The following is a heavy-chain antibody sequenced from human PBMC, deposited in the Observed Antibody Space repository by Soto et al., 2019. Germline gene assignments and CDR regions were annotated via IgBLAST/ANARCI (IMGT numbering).Heavy chain of an antibody. D-gene: IGHD2-2*01. CDR1: GGSISSYY. J-gene: IGHJ4*02. CDR2: IYYSGST. Sequence: TLSLTCTVSGGSISSYYWSWIRQHPGKGLEWIGYIYYSGSTYYNPSLKSRVTISVDTSKNQFSLKLSSVTAADTAVYYCARDSPGISTDSYYFDYWGQGTLVNVS. CDR3: ARDSPGISTDSYYFDY. V-gene: IGHV4-31*03.